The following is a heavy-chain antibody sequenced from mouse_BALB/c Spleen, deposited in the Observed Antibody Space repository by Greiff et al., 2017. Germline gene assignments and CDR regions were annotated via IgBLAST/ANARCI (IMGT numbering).Heavy chain of an antibody. CDR3: ARQTDWFAY. Sequence: EVHLVESGGDLVKPGGSLKLSCAASGFTFSSYGMSWVRQTPDKRLEWVATISSGGSYTYYPDSVKGRFTISRDNAKNTLYLQMSSLKSEDTAMYYCARQTDWFAYWGQGTLVTVSA. J-gene: IGHJ3*01. V-gene: IGHV5-6*01. CDR2: ISSGGSYT. CDR1: GFTFSSYG.